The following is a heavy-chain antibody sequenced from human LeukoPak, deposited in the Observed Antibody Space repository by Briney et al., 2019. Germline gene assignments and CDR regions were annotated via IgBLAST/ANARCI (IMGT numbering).Heavy chain of an antibody. J-gene: IGHJ3*02. CDR1: GYTFTGYY. CDR2: INPNSGGT. CDR3: ARVFSSGVNYDAFDI. D-gene: IGHD3-10*01. Sequence: ASVKVSCKASGYTFTGYYMHWVRQAPGQGLEWMGWINPNSGGTNYAQKFQGRVTMTRDTSISTAYMELSRLRSDDTAVYYCARVFSSGVNYDAFDIWGQGTMVTVSS. V-gene: IGHV1-2*02.